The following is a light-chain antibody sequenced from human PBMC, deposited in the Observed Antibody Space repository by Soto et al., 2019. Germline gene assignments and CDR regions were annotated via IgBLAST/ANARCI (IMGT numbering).Light chain of an antibody. CDR1: QSISDY. CDR3: QQRSDWAFT. V-gene: IGKV3-11*01. CDR2: DAS. Sequence: IVLTQSPATLSLSPGERATLSCRASQSISDYLGWYQQKPGQAPRLLIYDASNRATGIPDRFSGSGSGTEFTLTISSLEPEDFAVYYCQQRSDWAFTFGPGTKVDIK. J-gene: IGKJ3*01.